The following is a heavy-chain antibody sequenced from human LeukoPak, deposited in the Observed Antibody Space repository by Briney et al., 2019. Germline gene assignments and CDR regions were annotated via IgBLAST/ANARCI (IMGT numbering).Heavy chain of an antibody. D-gene: IGHD3-22*01. CDR2: IRSRAYGGTT. J-gene: IGHJ4*02. V-gene: IGHV3-49*04. CDR3: TRDATYYYDSSRYTAGY. Sequence: GGSLRLSCTAAGFTFGDYAMGWVRQAPGKGLEWGGFIRSRAYGGTTEYAASVKGRFTMSRDDSKSIAYLQMNSLKTEHTAVYYCTRDATYYYDSSRYTAGYWGQGPLVTVSS. CDR1: GFTFGDYA.